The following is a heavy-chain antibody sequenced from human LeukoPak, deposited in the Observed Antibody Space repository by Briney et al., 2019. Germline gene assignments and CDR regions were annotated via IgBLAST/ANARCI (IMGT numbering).Heavy chain of an antibody. CDR2: IYYSGST. CDR1: GGSISSDY. Sequence: SEAPSLTCTVSGGSISSDYWSWIRPPPGKGLEWIGYIYYSGSTNYNPSLKSRVTISVDTSKNQFSLKLSSVTAADTAMFYCARDRGWYFDLWGRGTLVTVSS. J-gene: IGHJ2*01. CDR3: ARDRGWYFDL. V-gene: IGHV4-59*01.